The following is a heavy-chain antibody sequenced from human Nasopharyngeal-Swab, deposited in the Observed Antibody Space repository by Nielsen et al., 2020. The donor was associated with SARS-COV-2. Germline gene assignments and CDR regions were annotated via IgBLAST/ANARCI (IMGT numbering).Heavy chain of an antibody. V-gene: IGHV3-74*01. CDR3: ARDVAGADSA. CDR1: GFTFSRYW. CDR2: IDTDGSTT. Sequence: GESLKISCAASGFTFSRYWMHWVRQVPGKGLVWVSRIDTDGSTTDHADSVKGRFTISRDNAKNTLYLQMNNLRAEDTALYYCARDVAGADSAWGQETLVTVSS. J-gene: IGHJ5*02. D-gene: IGHD2-21*01.